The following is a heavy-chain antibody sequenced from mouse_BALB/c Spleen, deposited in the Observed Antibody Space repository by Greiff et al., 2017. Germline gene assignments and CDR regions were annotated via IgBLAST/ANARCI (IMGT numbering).Heavy chain of an antibody. CDR3: ARDPFYYDYGGVYAMDY. D-gene: IGHD2-4*01. J-gene: IGHJ4*01. CDR2: ISDGGSYT. Sequence: EVQVVESGGGLVKPGGSLKLSCAASGFTFSSYTMSWVRQTPEKRLEWVATISDGGSYTYYPDSVKGRFTISRDNAKNNLYLQMSSLKSEDTAMYYCARDPFYYDYGGVYAMDYWGQGTSVTVSS. CDR1: GFTFSSYT. V-gene: IGHV5-4*02.